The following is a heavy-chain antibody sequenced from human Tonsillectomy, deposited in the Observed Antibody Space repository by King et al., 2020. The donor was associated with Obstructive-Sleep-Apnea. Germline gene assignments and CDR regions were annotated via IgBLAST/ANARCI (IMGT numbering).Heavy chain of an antibody. CDR2: SKNKVEGGTA. CDR3: TTLSSNWGHY. Sequence: RNAGRTGVRQAAGKGLGGGGRSKNKVEGGTADYGAPVEGRFAISRDDSKNALYLHMSSLRTEDSAVYYCTTLSSNWGHYWGKGTLVSVSS. CDR1: RNAG. D-gene: IGHD6-13*01. V-gene: IGHV3-15*01. J-gene: IGHJ4*02.